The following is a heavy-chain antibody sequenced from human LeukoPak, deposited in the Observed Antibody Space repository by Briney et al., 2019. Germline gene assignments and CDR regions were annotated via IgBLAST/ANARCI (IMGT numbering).Heavy chain of an antibody. CDR3: ARFLMATMVRGVLDY. CDR1: GFTFSSYW. J-gene: IGHJ4*02. CDR2: IKQDGSEK. Sequence: GGSLRLSCAASGFTFSSYWMSWVRQAPGKGLEWVANIKQDGSEKYYVDSVKGRFTISRDNAKNSLYLQMNSLRAEDTAVYYCARFLMATMVRGVLDYWGQGTLVTVSS. V-gene: IGHV3-7*01. D-gene: IGHD3-10*01.